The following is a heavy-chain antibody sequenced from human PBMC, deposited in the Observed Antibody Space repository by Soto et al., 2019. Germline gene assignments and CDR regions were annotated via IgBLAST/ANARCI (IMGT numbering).Heavy chain of an antibody. CDR3: AATLDWGSYDFGGYPS. D-gene: IGHD3-22*01. CDR1: GFTFSRSA. CDR2: IVAASGKT. V-gene: IGHV1-58*01. Sequence: ESSVKVSCKGSGFTFSRSAVQWVRQARGQGLEWIGWIVAASGKTDYSQIFQERVTITRDMSTSTAYMELSSLSSEDTAVYYCAATLDWGSYDFGGYPSWGQGTTVTVSS. J-gene: IGHJ4*02.